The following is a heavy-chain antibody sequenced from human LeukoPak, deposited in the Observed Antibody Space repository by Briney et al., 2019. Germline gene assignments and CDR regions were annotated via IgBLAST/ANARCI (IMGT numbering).Heavy chain of an antibody. CDR3: ARVRSTSSRWLDP. CDR1: GFSVSSNF. J-gene: IGHJ5*02. CDR2: LYSDGTT. Sequence: GGSLRLSCAASGFSVSSNFMIWVRQAPGKGLEWVSVLYSDGTTYYADSVKGRFTTSRGNSKETLYLQMNSLTAEDSAVYYCARVRSTSSRWLDPWGQGTLVTVSS. V-gene: IGHV3-53*01. D-gene: IGHD2/OR15-2a*01.